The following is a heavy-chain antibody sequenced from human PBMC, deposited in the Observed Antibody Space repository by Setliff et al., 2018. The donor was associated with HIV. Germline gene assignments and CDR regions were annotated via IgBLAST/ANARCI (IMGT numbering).Heavy chain of an antibody. CDR3: ARTKSVTIFGVLHDSGMDV. CDR1: GFNFGKYT. CDR2: ISATLDYI. Sequence: GGSLRLSCAASGFNFGKYTMKWVRQAPGKGLEWVSSISATLDYIRYADSVKGRFTISRDNAKNSLYLQMNSLRAEDTAVYYCARTKSVTIFGVLHDSGMDVWGQGTTVTVSS. D-gene: IGHD3-3*01. J-gene: IGHJ6*02. V-gene: IGHV3-21*01.